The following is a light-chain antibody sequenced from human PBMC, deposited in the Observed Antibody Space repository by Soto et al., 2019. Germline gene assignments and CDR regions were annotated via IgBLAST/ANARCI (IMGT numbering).Light chain of an antibody. CDR1: QSVSSSY. CDR3: QQYSSSLFP. Sequence: EIVLTQSPGTLSLSPGERATLSCRASQSVSSSYLSWYQQKPGQAPRLLIYGASSRATGIPDRFSGSGSGTDFTLTISRLEPEDFAVYYCQQYSSSLFPFGPGTKVDIK. J-gene: IGKJ3*01. CDR2: GAS. V-gene: IGKV3-20*01.